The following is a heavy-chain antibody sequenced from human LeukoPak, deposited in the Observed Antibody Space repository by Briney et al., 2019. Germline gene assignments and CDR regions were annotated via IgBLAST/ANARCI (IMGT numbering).Heavy chain of an antibody. CDR3: AREEVTNGVY. V-gene: IGHV1-69*05. D-gene: IGHD2-21*02. Sequence: SVKVSCTASGGTFISYAISWVRQAPGQGLEWMGRIIPIFGTANYAQKFQGRVTITTDESTSTAYMELSSLRSEDTVVYYCAREEVTNGVYWGQGTLVTVSS. CDR1: GGTFISYA. J-gene: IGHJ4*02. CDR2: IIPIFGTA.